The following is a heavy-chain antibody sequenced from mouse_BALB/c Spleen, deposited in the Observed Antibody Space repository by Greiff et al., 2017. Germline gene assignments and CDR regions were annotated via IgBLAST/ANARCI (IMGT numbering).Heavy chain of an antibody. Sequence: VQLQQSGPELVKPGASVKISCKASGYSFTGYFMNWVMQSHGKSLEWIGRINPYNGDTFYNQKFKGKATLTVDKSSSTAHMELRSLASEDSAVYYCAREDGYYAYWGQGTLVTVSA. CDR1: GYSFTGYF. J-gene: IGHJ3*01. CDR2: INPYNGDT. CDR3: AREDGYYAY. D-gene: IGHD2-3*01. V-gene: IGHV1-20*02.